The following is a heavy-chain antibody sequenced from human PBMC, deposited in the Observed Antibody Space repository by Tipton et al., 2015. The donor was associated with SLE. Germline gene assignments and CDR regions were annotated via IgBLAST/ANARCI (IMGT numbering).Heavy chain of an antibody. CDR3: ARHLGVIVAFEV. J-gene: IGHJ3*01. CDR2: IYTSGST. Sequence: TLSLTCTVSGGSISSGSYYWSWIRQPAGKGLEWIGRIYTSGSTNYNPSLKSRVTISVDTSKSQFSLKLRSVTAADTAVYYCARHLGVIVAFEVWGQGTVLTVSS. V-gene: IGHV4-61*02. CDR1: GGSISSGSYY. D-gene: IGHD3-10*01.